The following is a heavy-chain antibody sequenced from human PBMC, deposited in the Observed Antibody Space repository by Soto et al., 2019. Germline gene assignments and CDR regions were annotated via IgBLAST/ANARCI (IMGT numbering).Heavy chain of an antibody. CDR2: ISYDGSNK. Sequence: QVQLVESGGGVVQPGRSLRLSCAASGFTFSSYGMHWVRQAPGKGLEWVAVISYDGSNKYYADSVKGRFTISRDNSKNQLYMQMNSLRADDTAVYYCAKDLAPLTGDSGLDYWGQGTLVTVSS. V-gene: IGHV3-30*18. J-gene: IGHJ4*02. D-gene: IGHD7-27*01. CDR1: GFTFSSYG. CDR3: AKDLAPLTGDSGLDY.